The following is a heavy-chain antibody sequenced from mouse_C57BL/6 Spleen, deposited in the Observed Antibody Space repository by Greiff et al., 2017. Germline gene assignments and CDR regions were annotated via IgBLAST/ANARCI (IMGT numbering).Heavy chain of an antibody. V-gene: IGHV1-52*01. J-gene: IGHJ2*01. CDR3: ARLGRDVDY. D-gene: IGHD3-3*01. CDR2: IDPSDSET. Sequence: QVQLQQPGAELVRPGSSVKLSCKASGYTFTSYWMHWVKQRPIQGLEWIGNIDPSDSETHFNQKFKDKATLTVDKSSSTAYMQLSSLTSEDSAVYYCARLGRDVDYWGQGTTLTVSS. CDR1: GYTFTSYW.